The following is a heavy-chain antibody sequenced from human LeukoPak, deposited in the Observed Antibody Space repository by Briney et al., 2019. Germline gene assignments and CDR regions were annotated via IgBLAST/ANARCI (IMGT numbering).Heavy chain of an antibody. CDR2: IYYSGST. D-gene: IGHD3-9*01. Sequence: KASQTLSLTCTVSGGSISSYYWSWIRQPPGKGLEWIGYIYYSGSTNYNPSLKSRVTISVDTSKNQFSLKLSSVTAADTAVYYCARRRDFDWLLSEYYFDYWGQGTLVTVSS. CDR3: ARRRDFDWLLSEYYFDY. V-gene: IGHV4-59*01. CDR1: GGSISSYY. J-gene: IGHJ4*02.